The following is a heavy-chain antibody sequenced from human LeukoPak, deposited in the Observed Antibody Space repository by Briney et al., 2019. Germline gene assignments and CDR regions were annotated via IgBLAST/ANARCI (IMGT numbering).Heavy chain of an antibody. CDR3: ARGGVGAHMDV. D-gene: IGHD1-26*01. Sequence: GGSLRLSCAASGFTFSSYWMHWVRHAPGKGLLWVSRIDSDGSSTRYADSVKGRFTISRDNAKNTLYLQMNSLRAEDTAVYYCARGGVGAHMDVWGKGTTVTVSS. CDR2: IDSDGSST. V-gene: IGHV3-74*01. CDR1: GFTFSSYW. J-gene: IGHJ6*03.